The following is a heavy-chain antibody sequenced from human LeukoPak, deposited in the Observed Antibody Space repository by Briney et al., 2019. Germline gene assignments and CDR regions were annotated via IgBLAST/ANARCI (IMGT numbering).Heavy chain of an antibody. V-gene: IGHV4-59*01. CDR3: ARAPNWAYFDD. CDR2: INYSGST. J-gene: IGHJ4*02. CDR1: GGSISSDY. D-gene: IGHD2-8*01. Sequence: SETLSLTCTVSGGSISSDYWSWIRQPTGKGLEWIGNINYSGSTNYNPSLKSRVTISVDTSKNQFSLRLSSVTAADTALYYCARAPNWAYFDDWGQGTLVTVSS.